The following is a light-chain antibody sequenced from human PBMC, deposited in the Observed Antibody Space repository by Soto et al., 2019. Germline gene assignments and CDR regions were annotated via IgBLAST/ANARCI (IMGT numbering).Light chain of an antibody. Sequence: EIVLTQSPGTLSLSPGERATLSCRASQSVSSSYLAWYQQKPGQAPSLLIYGASRRATGIPDRFSGSGSGTDFTLTISRLEPEDFAVYYCQQYGSSPATFGQGTKLEIK. CDR2: GAS. CDR1: QSVSSSY. CDR3: QQYGSSPAT. J-gene: IGKJ2*01. V-gene: IGKV3-20*01.